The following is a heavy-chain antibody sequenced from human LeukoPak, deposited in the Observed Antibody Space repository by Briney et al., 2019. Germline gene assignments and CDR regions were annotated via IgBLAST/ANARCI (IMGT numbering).Heavy chain of an antibody. CDR3: ARRLTQYDCFDP. D-gene: IGHD2-2*01. CDR1: GDSVSGNSVT. V-gene: IGHV6-1*01. Sequence: QTLSLTCAISGDSVSGNSVTWNWIRQSPSRGLEWLGRTYYRSTWYNDYAVSVRGRITVNPDTSKNQFSLHLNPVTPEDTAVYYCARRLTQYDCFDPWGQGILVTVSS. CDR2: TYYRSTWYN. J-gene: IGHJ5*02.